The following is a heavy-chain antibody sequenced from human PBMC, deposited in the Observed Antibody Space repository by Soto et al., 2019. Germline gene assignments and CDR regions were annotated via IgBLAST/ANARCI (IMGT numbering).Heavy chain of an antibody. CDR2: INSDGSST. J-gene: IGHJ6*02. CDR3: ARGYGSYYYYGMDV. D-gene: IGHD1-26*01. Sequence: GGSLRLSCAASGFTFSSYWMHWVRKAPGKGLVWVSRINSDGSSTSYADSVKGRFTISRDNAKNTLYLQMNSLRAEDTAVYYCARGYGSYYYYGMDVWGQGTTGTVSS. V-gene: IGHV3-74*01. CDR1: GFTFSSYW.